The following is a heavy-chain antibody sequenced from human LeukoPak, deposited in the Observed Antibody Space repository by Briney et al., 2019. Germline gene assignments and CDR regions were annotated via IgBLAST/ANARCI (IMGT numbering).Heavy chain of an antibody. J-gene: IGHJ3*02. D-gene: IGHD6-13*01. CDR1: GFTFSSYG. V-gene: IGHV3-30*18. CDR3: AKARSWRGAFDI. Sequence: PGGSLRLSCAASGFTFSSYGMHWVRQAPGKGLEWVAVISYDGSNKYYADSVKGRFTISRDNSKNTLYLQMNSLRAEDTAVYYCAKARSWRGAFDIWGQGTMVTVSS. CDR2: ISYDGSNK.